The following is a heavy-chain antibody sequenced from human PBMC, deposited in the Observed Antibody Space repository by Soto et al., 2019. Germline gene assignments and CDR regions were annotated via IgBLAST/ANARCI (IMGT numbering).Heavy chain of an antibody. D-gene: IGHD3-3*02. CDR3: ARGERYISITGVYYYYGMDV. V-gene: IGHV1-2*02. Sequence: GASVKVSCKASGCTFTGYYMHWVRQAPGQGLEWMGWINPNSGGTNYAQKFQGRVTMTRDTSISTAYMELSRLRSDDTAVYYCARGERYISITGVYYYYGMDVWGQGTTVTVSS. CDR1: GCTFTGYY. CDR2: INPNSGGT. J-gene: IGHJ6*02.